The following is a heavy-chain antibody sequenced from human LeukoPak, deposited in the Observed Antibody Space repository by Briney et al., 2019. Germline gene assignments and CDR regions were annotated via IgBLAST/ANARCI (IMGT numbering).Heavy chain of an antibody. CDR3: ARAESSGWYPIVGYYYMDV. CDR1: GYTFTSYG. CDR2: IIPIFGTA. V-gene: IGHV1-69*06. Sequence: GASVKVSCKASGYTFTSYGISWVRQAPGQGLEWMGGIIPIFGTANYAQKFQGRVTITADKSTSTAYMELSSLRSEDTAVYYCARAESSGWYPIVGYYYMDVWGKGTTVTVSS. J-gene: IGHJ6*03. D-gene: IGHD6-19*01.